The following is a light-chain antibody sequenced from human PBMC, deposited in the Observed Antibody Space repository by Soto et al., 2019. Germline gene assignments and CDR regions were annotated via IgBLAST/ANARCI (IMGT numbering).Light chain of an antibody. Sequence: EIVLTQSPGTLSLSPGERATLSCRASQTVSSTYLAWYQQRPGQAPRLLIFGTSNRATDIPDRFSGSGSGTDFTLTISRLEPEDFAVYFCQHYGSFGQGTKVENK. CDR1: QTVSSTY. CDR3: QHYGS. CDR2: GTS. J-gene: IGKJ1*01. V-gene: IGKV3-20*01.